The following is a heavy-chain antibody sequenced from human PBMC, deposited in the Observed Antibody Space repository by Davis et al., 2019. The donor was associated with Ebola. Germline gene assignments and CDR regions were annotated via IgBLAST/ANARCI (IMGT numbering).Heavy chain of an antibody. D-gene: IGHD1-1*01. V-gene: IGHV4-59*12. CDR1: GGSISGYY. J-gene: IGHJ4*02. Sequence: SETLSLTCTLSGGSISGYYLTWIRQPPGKGLEWIGYMYYSGGTNYNPSLKSRVTMSVDTSKNQFSLKVNSVTAADTAMYYCARGNSMAASGTGYYFDYWGQGNLVTVSS. CDR2: MYYSGGT. CDR3: ARGNSMAASGTGYYFDY.